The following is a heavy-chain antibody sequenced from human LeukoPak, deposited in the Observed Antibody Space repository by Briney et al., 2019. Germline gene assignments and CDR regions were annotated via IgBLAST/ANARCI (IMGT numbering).Heavy chain of an antibody. CDR2: IYHSGST. CDR3: ARHAPQLWLPFDY. D-gene: IGHD5-18*01. Sequence: SETLSLTCAVSGGSISSSNWWSWVRQPPGKGLEWIGEIYHSGSTNYNPSLKSRVTISVDTSKNQFSLKLSSVTAADTAVYYCARHAPQLWLPFDYWGQGTLVTVSS. V-gene: IGHV4-4*02. CDR1: GGSISSSNW. J-gene: IGHJ4*02.